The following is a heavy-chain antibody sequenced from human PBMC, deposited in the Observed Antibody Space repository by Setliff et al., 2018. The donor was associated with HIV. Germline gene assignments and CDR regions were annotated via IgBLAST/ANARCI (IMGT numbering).Heavy chain of an antibody. D-gene: IGHD3-22*01. J-gene: IGHJ4*02. CDR3: ARSGPQTTWYFDRSGYSHNY. CDR2: ISAYNGNT. CDR1: GYTFTSYG. V-gene: IGHV1-18*01. Sequence: SVKVSCKASGYTFTSYGISWVRQAPGQGLEWMGWISAYNGNTIYAQKVQGRVTMTTDTSTSTAYMELRSLRSDDTAVYYCARSGPQTTWYFDRSGYSHNYWGQGTLVTVSS.